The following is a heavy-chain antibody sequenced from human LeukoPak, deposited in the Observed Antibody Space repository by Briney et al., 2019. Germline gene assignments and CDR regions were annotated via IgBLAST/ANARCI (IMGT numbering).Heavy chain of an antibody. Sequence: GGSLRLSCAASGFTFSSHAMSWVRQAPGKGLEWVSAISGSGGSTYYADSVMGRFTISRDNSKNTLYLQMNSLRAEDTAVYYCAKLDHWGTDYWGQGTLVTVSS. J-gene: IGHJ4*02. CDR1: GFTFSSHA. CDR2: ISGSGGST. D-gene: IGHD3-16*01. CDR3: AKLDHWGTDY. V-gene: IGHV3-23*01.